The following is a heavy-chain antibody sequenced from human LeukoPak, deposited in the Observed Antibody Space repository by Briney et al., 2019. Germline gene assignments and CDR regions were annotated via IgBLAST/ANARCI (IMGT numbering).Heavy chain of an antibody. D-gene: IGHD6-13*01. CDR1: GGSISSYY. CDR2: IYTSGST. V-gene: IGHV4-4*09. CDR3: ARGPYSSSWHVY. Sequence: SETLSLTCTVSGGSISSYYWSWIRQPPGKGLEWIGYIYTSGSTNYNPSLKSRVTISVDTSKNQFSLKLSSVTAADTAVYYCARGPYSSSWHVYWGQGTLVTVSS. J-gene: IGHJ4*02.